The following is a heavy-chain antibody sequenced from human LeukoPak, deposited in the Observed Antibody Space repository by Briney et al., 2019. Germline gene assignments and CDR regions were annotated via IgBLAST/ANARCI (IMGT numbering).Heavy chain of an antibody. J-gene: IGHJ4*02. CDR3: SRGLINGHDFDY. D-gene: IGHD1-20*01. Sequence: ASVRVSCKASGYIFTGYFMHWVRQVPGQGPEWMGWINPNSGGTNYAQKFQGWVTMTMDTSISTAYMDLNRLTSDDTAVYYCSRGLINGHDFDYWGQGTVVTVPS. V-gene: IGHV1-2*04. CDR2: INPNSGGT. CDR1: GYIFTGYF.